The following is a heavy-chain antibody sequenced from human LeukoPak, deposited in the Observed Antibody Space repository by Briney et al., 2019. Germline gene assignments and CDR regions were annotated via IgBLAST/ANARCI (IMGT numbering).Heavy chain of an antibody. CDR2: TYYRSKWYN. V-gene: IGHV6-1*01. J-gene: IGHJ6*02. D-gene: IGHD3-10*01. Sequence: SQTLSLTCAISGDSVSSNSAAWNWIRQSPSRGLEWLGRTYYRSKWYNDYAVSVKGRISINPDTSKNQFSLQLNSVTPEDTAVYYCARGGYGSGSYYYYYGMDVWGHGTTVTVSS. CDR3: ARGGYGSGSYYYYYGMDV. CDR1: GDSVSSNSAA.